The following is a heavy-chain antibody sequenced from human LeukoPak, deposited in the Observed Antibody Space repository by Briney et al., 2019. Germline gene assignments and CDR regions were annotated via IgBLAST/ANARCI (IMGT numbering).Heavy chain of an antibody. CDR3: ASTREYYDSSGYYQ. J-gene: IGHJ4*02. CDR1: GGSISSHY. V-gene: IGHV4-59*11. CDR2: IYYSGST. Sequence: SETLSLTCTVSGGSISSHYWSWIRQPPGKGLEWIGYIYYSGSTNYNPSLKSRVTMSVDTSKNQFSLKLSSVTAADTAVYYCASTREYYDSSGYYQWGQGTLVTVSS. D-gene: IGHD3-22*01.